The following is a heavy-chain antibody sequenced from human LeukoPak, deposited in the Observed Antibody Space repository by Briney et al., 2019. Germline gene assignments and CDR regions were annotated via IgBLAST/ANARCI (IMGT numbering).Heavy chain of an antibody. CDR1: GFTFSSYS. Sequence: GGSLRLSCAASGFTFSSYSMNWVRQAPGKGLEWASSISSSSSYIYYADSVKGRFTISRDNAKNSLYLQMNSLRAEDTAVYYCARVNYYDSSGYYSFFDYWGQGTLVTVSS. CDR3: ARVNYYDSSGYYSFFDY. V-gene: IGHV3-21*01. CDR2: ISSSSSYI. D-gene: IGHD3-22*01. J-gene: IGHJ4*02.